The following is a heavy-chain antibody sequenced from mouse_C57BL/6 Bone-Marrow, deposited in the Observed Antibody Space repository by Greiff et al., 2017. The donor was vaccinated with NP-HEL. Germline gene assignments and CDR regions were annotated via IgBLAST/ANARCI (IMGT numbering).Heavy chain of an antibody. V-gene: IGHV1-50*01. CDR3: AREITTVVGGYWYLDV. J-gene: IGHJ1*03. CDR1: GYTFTSYW. CDR2: IDPSDSYT. D-gene: IGHD1-1*01. Sequence: QVQLQQPGAELVKPGASVKLSCKASGYTFTSYWMQWVKQRPGQGLEWIGEIDPSDSYTNYNQKFKGKATLTVDQASSTAYMQLSSLTSEDSAVYYCAREITTVVGGYWYLDVWGTGTTVTVSS.